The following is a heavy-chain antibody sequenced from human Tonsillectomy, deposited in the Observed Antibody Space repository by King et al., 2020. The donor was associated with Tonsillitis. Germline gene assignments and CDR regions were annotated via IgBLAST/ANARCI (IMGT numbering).Heavy chain of an antibody. J-gene: IGHJ4*02. CDR1: GGPISSSSYY. D-gene: IGHD5-18*01. CDR2: IYYSGST. Sequence: QLQESGPGLVKPSETLSLTCTVSGGPISSSSYYWGWIRQPPGKGLEWIGSIYYSGSTYYNPSLKSRVTISVDTSKNQFSLKLSSVTAADTAVYYCATTFRGYSYGRKFDYWGQGTLVTVSS. CDR3: ATTFRGYSYGRKFDY. V-gene: IGHV4-39*07.